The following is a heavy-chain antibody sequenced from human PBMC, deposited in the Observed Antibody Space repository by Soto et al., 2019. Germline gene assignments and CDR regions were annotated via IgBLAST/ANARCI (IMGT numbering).Heavy chain of an antibody. D-gene: IGHD5-18*01. CDR1: GYPFATYA. J-gene: IGHJ4*02. CDR2: ITPHNGNT. V-gene: IGHV1-18*01. Sequence: QVQLEQSGAEVKQPGASVRVSCKASGYPFATYAISWVRQAPGQGLEWMAWITPHNGNTLYAQRLQGRVTVTTDTSTSTAYMVLRGLRSDDTAVYYCARSGYGFGPYGYWGQGTLVTVSS. CDR3: ARSGYGFGPYGY.